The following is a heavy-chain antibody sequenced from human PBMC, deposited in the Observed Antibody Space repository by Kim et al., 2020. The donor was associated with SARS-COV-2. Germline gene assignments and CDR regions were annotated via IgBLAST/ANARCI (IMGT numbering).Heavy chain of an antibody. CDR1: GGSFSGYY. CDR3: ARSAGVVVPAANRALYYYGMDV. V-gene: IGHV4-34*01. Sequence: SETLSLTCAVYGGSFSGYYWSWIRQPPGKGLEWIGEINHSGSTNYNPSLKSRVTISVDTSKNQFSLKLSSVTAADTAVYYCARSAGVVVPAANRALYYYGMDVWGQGTTVTVSS. D-gene: IGHD2-2*01. J-gene: IGHJ6*02. CDR2: INHSGST.